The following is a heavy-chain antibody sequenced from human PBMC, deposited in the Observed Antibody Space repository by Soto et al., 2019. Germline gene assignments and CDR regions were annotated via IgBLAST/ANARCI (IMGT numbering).Heavy chain of an antibody. CDR3: AKGANDYGDYVVWGVDY. CDR2: ISGRGGST. J-gene: IGHJ4*01. Sequence: EAQLLESGGGLVQPGGSLRLSCAASGFTFRSYAMNWVRQAPGKGLEWVSGISGRGGSTFYADSVKGRFTISRDNSKNTLYLHLNSLRAEDAAVYYCAKGANDYGDYVVWGVDYWGHGTLVTVSA. CDR1: GFTFRSYA. D-gene: IGHD4-17*01. V-gene: IGHV3-23*01.